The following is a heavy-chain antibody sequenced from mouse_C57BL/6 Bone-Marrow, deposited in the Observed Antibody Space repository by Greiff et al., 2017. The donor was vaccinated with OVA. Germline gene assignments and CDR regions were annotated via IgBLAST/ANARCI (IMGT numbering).Heavy chain of an antibody. V-gene: IGHV3-5*01. CDR2: IYYSGTI. CDR1: GISITTGNYR. Sequence: EVQLQQSGPGLVKPSQTVFLTCTVTGISITTGNYRWSWIRQFPGNKLEWIGYIYYSGTITYNPSLTSRTTITRDTPKNQFFLEMNSLTAEDTATYYCAREGGQGAMDYWGQGTSVTVSS. CDR3: AREGGQGAMDY. J-gene: IGHJ4*01.